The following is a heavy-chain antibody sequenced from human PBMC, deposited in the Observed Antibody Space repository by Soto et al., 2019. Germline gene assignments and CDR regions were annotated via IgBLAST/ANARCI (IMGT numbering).Heavy chain of an antibody. J-gene: IGHJ6*02. CDR1: GYTFTSYY. V-gene: IGHV1-46*01. D-gene: IGHD2-2*01. CDR3: ASARIQLGYCSSTSCAPIYYGMDV. Sequence: ASVKVSCKASGYTFTSYYMHWVRQAPGQGLEWMGIINPSGGSTSYAQKFQGRVTMTRDTSTSTVYMELSSLRSEDTAVYYCASARIQLGYCSSTSCAPIYYGMDVWGQGTTVTVSS. CDR2: INPSGGST.